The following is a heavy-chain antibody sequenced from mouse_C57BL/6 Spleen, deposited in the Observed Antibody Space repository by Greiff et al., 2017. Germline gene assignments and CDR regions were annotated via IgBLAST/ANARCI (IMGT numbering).Heavy chain of an antibody. CDR3: ASSYYYGSSYDGY. CDR1: GFSLTSYG. D-gene: IGHD1-1*01. J-gene: IGHJ3*02. CDR2: IWGVGST. Sequence: QVQLKESGPGLVAPSPSLSITCTVSGFSLTSYGVDWVRQSPGEGLEWLGVIWGVGSTNYNSALKARLSISKDNSKSQVFLKMSSLQTDDTAMYYCASSYYYGSSYDGYWGQGTLVTVSA. V-gene: IGHV2-6*01.